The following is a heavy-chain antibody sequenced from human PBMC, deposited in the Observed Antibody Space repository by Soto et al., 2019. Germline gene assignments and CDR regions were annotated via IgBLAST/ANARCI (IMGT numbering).Heavy chain of an antibody. CDR1: GGSVSSGGYS. CDR2: IYHNGAT. J-gene: IGHJ5*02. Sequence: SETLSLTCAVSGGSVSSGGYSWNWIRQPPGKGLEWLGYIYHNGATYYNPSLKSRVAFSVDRSKNQFSLRLTSVIAADTAVYYCARNMYYYDSSGENWFDPWGQGTLVTVS. V-gene: IGHV4-30-2*01. CDR3: ARNMYYYDSSGENWFDP. D-gene: IGHD3-22*01.